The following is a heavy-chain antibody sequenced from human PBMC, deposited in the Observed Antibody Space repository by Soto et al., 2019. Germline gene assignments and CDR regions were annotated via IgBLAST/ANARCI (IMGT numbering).Heavy chain of an antibody. V-gene: IGHV4-31*03. J-gene: IGHJ6*02. CDR2: IYYSGST. Sequence: SETLSLTCTVCGASISSGGYYWSWTRHHPGKGLEWIGYIYYSGSTYYNPSLKSRVTMSVDTSKNQFSLKLSSVTAADTAVYYCARDANRYASGSYGMDVWGQGTTVTVSS. CDR3: ARDANRYASGSYGMDV. CDR1: GASISSGGYY. D-gene: IGHD3-10*01.